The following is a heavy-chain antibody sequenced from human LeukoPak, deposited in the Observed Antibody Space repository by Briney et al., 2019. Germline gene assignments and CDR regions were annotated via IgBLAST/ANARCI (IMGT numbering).Heavy chain of an antibody. V-gene: IGHV3-23*01. Sequence: PGGSLRLSCAASGFIFSSYGMTWVRQAPGKGLEWVSAISGSGSGGSTYYADSVKGRFTISRDNSKNTLYLQMNSLRDEDTAVYYCARLPELPGFGDYWGQGALVTVSS. J-gene: IGHJ4*02. CDR3: ARLPELPGFGDY. D-gene: IGHD2-21*01. CDR1: GFIFSSYG. CDR2: ISGSGSGGST.